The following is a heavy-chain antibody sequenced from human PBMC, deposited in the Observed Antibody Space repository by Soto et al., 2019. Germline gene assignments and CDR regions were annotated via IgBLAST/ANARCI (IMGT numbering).Heavy chain of an antibody. CDR3: ARDQGDSSGYHSAYDAFDI. D-gene: IGHD3-22*01. Sequence: QVQLVQSGAEVKKPGASVKVSCKASGYTFTSYGISWVRQAPGQGLEWMGWISAYNGNTNYAQKLQGRVTMTTDTSTSTAYMELRSLRFDDTAVYYCARDQGDSSGYHSAYDAFDIWGQGTMVTVSS. CDR1: GYTFTSYG. V-gene: IGHV1-18*01. CDR2: ISAYNGNT. J-gene: IGHJ3*02.